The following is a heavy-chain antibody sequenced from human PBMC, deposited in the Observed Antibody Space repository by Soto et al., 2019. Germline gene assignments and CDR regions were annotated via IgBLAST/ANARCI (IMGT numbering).Heavy chain of an antibody. CDR3: ARKGVRDGYYYYNRDA. V-gene: IGHV1-18*01. D-gene: IGHD2-8*01. J-gene: IGHJ6*03. Sequence: QVQLVQSGAEVKKPGASVKVSCKASGYTFTSYGISWVRQAPGQGLEWMGWISAYNGNTNYAQKLQGRVTMTTDTPTSTAYRELRSLRSDDTAVYYCARKGVRDGYYYYNRDAWGKWPTVTVPS. CDR2: ISAYNGNT. CDR1: GYTFTSYG.